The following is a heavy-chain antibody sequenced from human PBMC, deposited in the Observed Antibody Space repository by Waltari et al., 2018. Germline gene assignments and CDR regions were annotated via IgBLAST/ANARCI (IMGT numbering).Heavy chain of an antibody. CDR2: VYHTGST. CDR3: ARVRDRGYCSGGSCYADAFDI. D-gene: IGHD2-15*01. CDR1: DGSVSTTNW. Sequence: QVRLQESGPGLVKPSGTLSLTCTVSDGSVSTTNWWRWVRQPPGKGLQWIAEVYHTGSTYFNPSLESRVTISLDKSKNQVFLNLTSVTAADTAVYYCARVRDRGYCSGGSCYADAFDIWGQGTMVTVSS. J-gene: IGHJ3*02. V-gene: IGHV4-4*02.